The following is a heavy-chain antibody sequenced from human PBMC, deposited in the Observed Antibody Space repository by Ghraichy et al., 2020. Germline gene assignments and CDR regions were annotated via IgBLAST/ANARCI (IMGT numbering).Heavy chain of an antibody. CDR3: SRGEGSGSYYYYYYYYGMDV. J-gene: IGHJ6*02. CDR1: RDNVCTPV. D-gene: IGHD3-10*01. Sequence: ASVKVSCKTGRDNVCTPVTRFLLQGPRQVLERMGWISAYNGNTNYAQKLQGRVTMTTDTSTSTAYMELRSLRSDETAVYYCSRGEGSGSYYYYYYYYGMDVWGQG. V-gene: IGHV1-18*01. CDR2: ISAYNGNT.